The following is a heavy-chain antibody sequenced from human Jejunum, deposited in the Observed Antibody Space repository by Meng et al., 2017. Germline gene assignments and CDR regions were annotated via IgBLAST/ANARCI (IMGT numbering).Heavy chain of an antibody. Sequence: GESLKISCAASGFTFSSYAMSWVRQAPGKGLEWVSAISGSGGSTYYADSVKGRFTISRDNSKNTLYLQVNSLRAEDTTVYYCAKFGYCNSTSCYSYFGCWGQGALVTVSS. CDR2: ISGSGGST. J-gene: IGHJ4*02. CDR3: AKFGYCNSTSCYSYFGC. V-gene: IGHV3-23*01. D-gene: IGHD2-2*02. CDR1: GFTFSSYA.